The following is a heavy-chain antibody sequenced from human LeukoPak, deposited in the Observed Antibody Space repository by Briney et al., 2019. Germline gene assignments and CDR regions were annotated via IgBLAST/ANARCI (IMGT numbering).Heavy chain of an antibody. Sequence: QPGRSLRLSCAASGFTFSSYAMHWVRQAPGKGLEWVAVISYDGSNKYYADSVKGRFTISRDNSKNTLYLLMNSLKAEDTALYYCVRGIDTTGYFNYWGQGTLVTVSS. CDR2: ISYDGSNK. CDR3: VRGIDTTGYFNY. CDR1: GFTFSSYA. V-gene: IGHV3-30-3*01. J-gene: IGHJ4*02. D-gene: IGHD3-22*01.